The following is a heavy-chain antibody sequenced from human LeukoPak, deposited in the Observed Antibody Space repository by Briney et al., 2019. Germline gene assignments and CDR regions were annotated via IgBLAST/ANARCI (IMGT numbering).Heavy chain of an antibody. D-gene: IGHD3-22*01. CDR1: GFTFSSYA. CDR2: ISGSGGST. V-gene: IGHV3-23*01. Sequence: GSLRLSCAASGFTFSSYAMSWVRQAPGKGLEWVSAISGSGGSTYYADSVKGRFTISRDNSKNTLYLQMNSLRAEDTAVYYCAKGYYYDSSGYYYFDYWGQGTLVTVSS. J-gene: IGHJ4*02. CDR3: AKGYYYDSSGYYYFDY.